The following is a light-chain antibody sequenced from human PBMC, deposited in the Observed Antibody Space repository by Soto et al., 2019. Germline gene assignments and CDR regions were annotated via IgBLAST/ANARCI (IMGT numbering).Light chain of an antibody. V-gene: IGKV1-8*01. J-gene: IGKJ5*01. Sequence: AIRMTQSPSSLSASTGDRVTITCRASQGISSYLAWYQQKPGKAPKLMIYAASTLQSGVPSRFSGSGSGTDFTLTISCLQSEDFGTYYCQHYDGYPQTFGQGTRLEIK. CDR1: QGISSY. CDR2: AAS. CDR3: QHYDGYPQT.